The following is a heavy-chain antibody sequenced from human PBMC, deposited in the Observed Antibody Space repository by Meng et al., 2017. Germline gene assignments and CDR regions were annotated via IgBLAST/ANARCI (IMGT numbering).Heavy chain of an antibody. D-gene: IGHD6-19*01. CDR1: GFTFGDYA. V-gene: IGHV3-49*04. Sequence: GESLKISCTASGFTFGDYAMSWVRQAPGKGLEWVGFIRSKAYGGTTEYAASVKGRFTISRDDSKSIAYLQINSLKTEDTAVYYCTRDPLSGWYIPDAFDIWGQGTMVTVSS. CDR2: IRSKAYGGTT. J-gene: IGHJ3*02. CDR3: TRDPLSGWYIPDAFDI.